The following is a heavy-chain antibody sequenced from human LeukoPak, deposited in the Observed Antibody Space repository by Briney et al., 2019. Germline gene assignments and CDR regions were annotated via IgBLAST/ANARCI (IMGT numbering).Heavy chain of an antibody. CDR2: IYYSGST. CDR3: ARTTVTTVTWGMDV. Sequence: SETLSLTCTVSGGSISSYYWSWIRQPPGKGLEWIGYIYYSGSTNYNPSLKSRVTISVDTSKNQFSLKLSSVTAADTAVYYCARTTVTTVTWGMDVWGQGTTVTVS. D-gene: IGHD4-17*01. V-gene: IGHV4-59*01. J-gene: IGHJ6*02. CDR1: GGSISSYY.